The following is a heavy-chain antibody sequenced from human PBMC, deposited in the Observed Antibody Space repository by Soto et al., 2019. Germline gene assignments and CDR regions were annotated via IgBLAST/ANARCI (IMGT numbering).Heavy chain of an antibody. J-gene: IGHJ2*01. CDR2: ITHSSSAI. V-gene: IGHV3-48*01. Sequence: EVQLVESGGGLVQPGGSLRLSCAASGFTFSSYTMNWVRQAPGKGLEWISHITHSSSAIYYADSVRGRFTVSRDNAKNSLYLQLNSLRAEDTAVYYCAASILVSRQYSDLWGRGTLVTVSS. D-gene: IGHD3-9*01. CDR3: AASILVSRQYSDL. CDR1: GFTFSSYT.